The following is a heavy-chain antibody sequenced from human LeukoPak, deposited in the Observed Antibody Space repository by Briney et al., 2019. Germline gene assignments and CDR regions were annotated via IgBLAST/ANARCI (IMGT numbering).Heavy chain of an antibody. CDR1: GCSISSGDYY. Sequence: SQTLSLTCTVSGCSISSGDYYWSWIRQPPGKGLEWIGYIYYSGSTYYNPSLKSRVTISVDTSKNQFSLKLSSVTAADTAVYYCARRYYYDSSGYQYYFDYWGQGTLVTVSS. V-gene: IGHV4-30-4*01. CDR2: IYYSGST. D-gene: IGHD3-22*01. J-gene: IGHJ4*02. CDR3: ARRYYYDSSGYQYYFDY.